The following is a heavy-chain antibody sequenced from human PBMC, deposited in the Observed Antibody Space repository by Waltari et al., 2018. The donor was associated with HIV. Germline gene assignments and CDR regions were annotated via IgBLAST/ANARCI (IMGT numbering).Heavy chain of an antibody. J-gene: IGHJ4*02. CDR1: GYSFTNYW. Sequence: EVQLVQSGAEVKKPGESLKIYCKGSGYSFTNYWIGWGRQMPGKGLEWMGFIYPGDSDTRYSPSFQGQVTISADKSINTAYLQWSSLKASDTARYYCARRWGGYVGAIDSWGQGTLVTVSS. CDR2: IYPGDSDT. V-gene: IGHV5-51*01. D-gene: IGHD1-26*01. CDR3: ARRWGGYVGAIDS.